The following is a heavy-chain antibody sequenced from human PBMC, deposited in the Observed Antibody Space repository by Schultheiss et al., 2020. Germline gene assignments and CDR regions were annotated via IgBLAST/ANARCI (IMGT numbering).Heavy chain of an antibody. V-gene: IGHV3-66*01. CDR3: ARDQGAYYFDY. Sequence: GGSLRLSCAASGFTVSSNYMSWVRQAPGKGLEWVSAIGAGGRTYYADSVKGRLTISRDNFKNTLYLQMNSLRAEDTAVYYCARDQGAYYFDYWGQGTLVTVSS. J-gene: IGHJ4*02. CDR1: GFTVSSNY. CDR2: IGAGGRT.